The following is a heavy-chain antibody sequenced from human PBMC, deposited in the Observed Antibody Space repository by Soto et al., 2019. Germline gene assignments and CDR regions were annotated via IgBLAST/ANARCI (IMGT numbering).Heavy chain of an antibody. CDR3: ARDPPMRFWDLDAFDI. CDR1: GFTFSTYS. CDR2: IRTSGGTI. J-gene: IGHJ3*02. Sequence: EVQLVESGGALVQPGGSLRLSCAASGFTFSTYSRNWVRQARGKGLEWVSYIRTSGGTIYYADSVKGRFTISRDNAKNSMYLHMNTLRVENTAVYFCARDPPMRFWDLDAFDIWGQGTMVTVSS. D-gene: IGHD3-10*01. V-gene: IGHV3-48*04.